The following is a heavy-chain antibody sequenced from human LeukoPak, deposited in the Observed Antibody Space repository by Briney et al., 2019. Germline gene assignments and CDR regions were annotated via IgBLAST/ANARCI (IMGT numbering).Heavy chain of an antibody. CDR3: ARGQLWELLREVWFDP. CDR2: ISSSGST. J-gene: IGHJ5*02. CDR1: GDSISSGDYY. Sequence: PSQTLSLTCTVSGDSISSGDYYWSWIRQPAGKGLEWIGRISSSGSTNYNPSLKSRVTISVDTSKNQFSLKLSSVTAADTAVYYCARGQLWELLREVWFDPWGQGTLVTVSS. D-gene: IGHD1-26*01. V-gene: IGHV4-61*02.